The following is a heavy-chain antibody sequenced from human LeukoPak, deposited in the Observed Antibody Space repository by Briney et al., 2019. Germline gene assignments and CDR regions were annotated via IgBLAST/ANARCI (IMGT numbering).Heavy chain of an antibody. D-gene: IGHD3-22*01. CDR3: AKDRPNYYGSDGHYYRRNGDY. CDR2: ISSTGEYT. Sequence: SGGSLRLSCAASGFTFTIYAMSWVRQAPGKGLEWVSSISSTGEYTYYTGSVKGRFTISRDNSKNTLYPHMNSLRGEDTAVYYCAKDRPNYYGSDGHYYRRNGDYWGQGTLVTVSS. J-gene: IGHJ4*02. V-gene: IGHV3-23*01. CDR1: GFTFTIYA.